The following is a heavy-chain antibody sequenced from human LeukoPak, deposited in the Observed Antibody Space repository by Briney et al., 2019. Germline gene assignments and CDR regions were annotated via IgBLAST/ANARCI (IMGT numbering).Heavy chain of an antibody. CDR2: INRDGSDT. D-gene: IGHD4-23*01. V-gene: IGHV3-7*01. CDR1: GFTFSGYW. J-gene: IGHJ4*02. CDR3: VVTTRSYPFDY. Sequence: GGSLRLSCAASGFTFSGYWMSWVRQAPGKGLEWVANINRDGSDTQYVDSVKGRFTISRDNAKNSLYLQMNSLRAEDTAVYYCVVTTRSYPFDYWGQGTLVTVSS.